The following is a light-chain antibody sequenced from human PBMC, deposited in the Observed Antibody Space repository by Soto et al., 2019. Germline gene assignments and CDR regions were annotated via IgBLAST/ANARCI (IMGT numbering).Light chain of an antibody. CDR1: QSINNW. CDR2: SAS. CDR3: QQYNGSPVT. J-gene: IGKJ4*01. Sequence: DIQMTQSPSTLSAAVGDRVTITCRASQSINNWLAWYQQKPGKAPNLLIHSASSLQSWVPSRFSASGSGTEFTLTIASLQPDDAATYYCQQYNGSPVTFGGGTRVQIK. V-gene: IGKV1-5*03.